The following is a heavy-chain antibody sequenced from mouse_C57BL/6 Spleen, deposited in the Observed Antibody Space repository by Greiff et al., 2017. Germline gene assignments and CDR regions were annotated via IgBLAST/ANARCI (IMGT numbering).Heavy chain of an antibody. CDR1: GYTFSDYW. J-gene: IGHJ3*01. V-gene: IGHV5-16*01. Sequence: EVQLQQPEAGLVKPGGSMKLSCTASGYTFSDYWMPWVRQSPEKGLEWVANIDPDGSSTYYLDSLKSSFIISVDNATNIVYMQMSSLTSEDSATYYCARGHYGSRSSFAYWGQGTLVTVSA. CDR3: ARGHYGSRSSFAY. CDR2: IDPDGSST. D-gene: IGHD1-1*01.